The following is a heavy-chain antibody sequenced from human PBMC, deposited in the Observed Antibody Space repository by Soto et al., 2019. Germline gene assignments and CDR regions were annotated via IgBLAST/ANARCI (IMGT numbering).Heavy chain of an antibody. D-gene: IGHD3-22*01. Sequence: PGGSLRLSCAASGFTFSSYGMHWVRQAPGKGLEWVAVISYDGSNKYYADSVKGRFTISRDNSKNTLYLQMNSLSAEDTAVYYCAKDQDDYEYSYYYGMDVWGQGTTVTVSS. CDR3: AKDQDDYEYSYYYGMDV. V-gene: IGHV3-30*18. CDR1: GFTFSSYG. J-gene: IGHJ6*02. CDR2: ISYDGSNK.